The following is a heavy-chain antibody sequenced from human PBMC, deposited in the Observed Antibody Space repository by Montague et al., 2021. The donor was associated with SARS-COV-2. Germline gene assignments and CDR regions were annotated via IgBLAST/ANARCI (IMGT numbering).Heavy chain of an antibody. CDR2: IYHTGHT. CDR3: ARLTCPSIASALYFDY. V-gene: IGHV4-39*01. Sequence: SETLSLTCTVSGGSISSSSYYWGWIRQPPGKGLEWIGSIYHTGHTYYKSSLKSRVSIFLDTSKNQFSMRLESVTAADTAVYYCARLTCPSIASALYFDYRGQGTLVTVSS. D-gene: IGHD6-13*01. CDR1: GGSISSSSYY. J-gene: IGHJ4*02.